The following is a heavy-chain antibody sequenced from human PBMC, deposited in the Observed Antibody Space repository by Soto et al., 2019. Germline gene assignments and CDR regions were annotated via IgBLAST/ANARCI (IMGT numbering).Heavy chain of an antibody. J-gene: IGHJ4*02. D-gene: IGHD5-18*01. V-gene: IGHV3-53*02. CDR3: ASRRGYTYGPPDF. CDR1: EFTVSSNY. Sequence: EMQLVETGGGLTQPGGSRRLSCAASEFTVSSNYMTWVRQAPGKGLECVSIIYSSGNTHYADSVKGRFFISRDKSRNTLDLQMNSLRADDTAVYYCASRRGYTYGPPDFWGQGTLVTGSS. CDR2: IYSSGNT.